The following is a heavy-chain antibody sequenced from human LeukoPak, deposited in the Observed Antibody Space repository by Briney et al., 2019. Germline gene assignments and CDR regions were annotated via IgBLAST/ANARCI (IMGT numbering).Heavy chain of an antibody. V-gene: IGHV4-59*01. CDR1: GGSISSYC. CDR2: IYYSGST. J-gene: IGHJ3*02. CDR3: ARSNPTGAFDI. D-gene: IGHD1-14*01. Sequence: PSETLSLTCTVPGGSISSYCWSWIRQPPGKGLEWIGYIYYSGSTNYNPSLKSRVTISVDTSKNQFSLKLSSVTAADTAVYYCARSNPTGAFDIWGQGTMVTVSS.